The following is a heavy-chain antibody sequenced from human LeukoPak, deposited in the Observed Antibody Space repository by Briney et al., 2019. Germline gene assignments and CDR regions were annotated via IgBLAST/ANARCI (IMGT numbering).Heavy chain of an antibody. V-gene: IGHV4-34*01. J-gene: IGHJ4*02. CDR1: GGSFSGYY. D-gene: IGHD5-18*01. CDR2: INHMGST. CDR3: ARARAMVDY. Sequence: SETLSLTCAVYGGSFSGYYWSWIRQPPGKGLEWIGEINHMGSTNYNPSLKSRVTISVDTSKNQFSLKLSSVTAADTAVYYCARARAMVDYWGQGTLVTVSS.